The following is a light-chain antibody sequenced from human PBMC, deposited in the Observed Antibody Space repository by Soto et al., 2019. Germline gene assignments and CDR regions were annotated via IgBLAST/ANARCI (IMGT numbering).Light chain of an antibody. CDR2: YDD. Sequence: QSVLTQPPSVSEAPRQRVTISCSGSSSNIGNNAVNWYQQFPGKAPKLLIYYDDLLPSGVSDRFSGSKSGTSASLAISGLQSEDEADYFCAAWDDSLNGVVFGEGTQLTVL. V-gene: IGLV1-36*01. CDR3: AAWDDSLNGVV. J-gene: IGLJ2*01. CDR1: SSNIGNNA.